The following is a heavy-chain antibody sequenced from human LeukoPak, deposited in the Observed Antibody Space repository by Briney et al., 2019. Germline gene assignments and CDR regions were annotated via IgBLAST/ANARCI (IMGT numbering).Heavy chain of an antibody. Sequence: GGSLRLSCAASGFTFSSYAMSWVRQAPGKGLEWVSAISGSGGSTYYADSVKGRFTISRDNSKNTLYLQMNSLRAEDTAVYYCALLMGVGRYFDYWGQGTLVTVCS. D-gene: IGHD3-10*01. CDR1: GFTFSSYA. CDR3: ALLMGVGRYFDY. V-gene: IGHV3-23*01. CDR2: ISGSGGST. J-gene: IGHJ4*02.